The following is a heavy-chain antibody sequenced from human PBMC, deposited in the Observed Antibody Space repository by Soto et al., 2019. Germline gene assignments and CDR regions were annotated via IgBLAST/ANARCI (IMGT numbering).Heavy chain of an antibody. V-gene: IGHV4-34*01. CDR2: INHSGST. D-gene: IGHD3-10*01. J-gene: IGHJ6*03. CDR3: ARDRVTMANDDFER. CDR1: GGSFSGYY. Sequence: PSEPLSLTFAVYGGSFSGYYWSWIRQPPGKGLEWIGEINHSGSTNYNPSLKSRVTMSLDTSKNQFSLNLSSVTAADTAVYFCARDRVTMANDDFERWGKG.